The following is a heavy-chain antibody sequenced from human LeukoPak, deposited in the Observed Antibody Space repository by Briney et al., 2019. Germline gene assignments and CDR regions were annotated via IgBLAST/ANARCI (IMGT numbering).Heavy chain of an antibody. V-gene: IGHV1-24*01. CDR3: ATERITIFGVVIPFDY. J-gene: IGHJ4*02. Sequence: ASVKVSCKVSGYTLTKLSMHWVRQAPGKGLEWMGGFDPEDGETIYAQKFQGRVTMTEDTSTDTAYMELSSLRSEDTAVYYCATERITIFGVVIPFDYWGQGTLVTVSS. CDR1: GYTLTKLS. CDR2: FDPEDGET. D-gene: IGHD3-3*01.